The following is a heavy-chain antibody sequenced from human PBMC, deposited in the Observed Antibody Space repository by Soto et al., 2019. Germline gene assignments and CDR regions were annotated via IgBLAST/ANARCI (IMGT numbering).Heavy chain of an antibody. V-gene: IGHV5-51*01. CDR1: GYSFTSYW. Sequence: GESLKISCKGSGYSFTSYWIGWVRQMPGKGLEWMGIIYPGDSDTRYSPSFQGQVTISADKSISTAYLQWSSLKASDTAMYYCATHSSSGWFNLRYYYYGMDVWGQGTTVTVSS. D-gene: IGHD6-19*01. CDR2: IYPGDSDT. CDR3: ATHSSSGWFNLRYYYYGMDV. J-gene: IGHJ6*02.